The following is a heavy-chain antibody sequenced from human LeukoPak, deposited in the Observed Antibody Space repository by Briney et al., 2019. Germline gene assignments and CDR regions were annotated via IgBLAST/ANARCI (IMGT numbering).Heavy chain of an antibody. V-gene: IGHV3-23*01. CDR3: ANKGSSTMVQPYYFDY. D-gene: IGHD3-10*01. CDR2: ISGSGGST. CDR1: GFTFSSYA. J-gene: IGHJ4*02. Sequence: GGSLRLSCAASGFTFSSYAMSWVRQAPGKGLEWVSAISGSGGSTYYADSVKGRFTISRDNSKNTLYLQMNSLRAEDTALYYCANKGSSTMVQPYYFDYWGQGTLVTVSS.